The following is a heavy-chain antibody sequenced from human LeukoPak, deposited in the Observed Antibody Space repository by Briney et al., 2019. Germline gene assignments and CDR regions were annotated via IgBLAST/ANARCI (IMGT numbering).Heavy chain of an antibody. J-gene: IGHJ4*02. D-gene: IGHD3-10*01. CDR3: ARVRLRYCYGSGSYSN. CDR1: GYTFTGYY. V-gene: IGHV1-2*02. Sequence: ASVKVSCKASGYTFTGYYMHWVRQAPGQGLEWMGWINPNSGGTNYAQKFQGRVTMTRDTSISTAYMELSRLRSDDTAVYYCARVRLRYCYGSGSYSNWGQGTLVTVSS. CDR2: INPNSGGT.